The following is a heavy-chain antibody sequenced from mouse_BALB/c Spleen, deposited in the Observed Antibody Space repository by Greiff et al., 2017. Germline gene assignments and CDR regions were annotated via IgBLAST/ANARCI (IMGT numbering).Heavy chain of an antibody. CDR1: GYTFTSYW. D-gene: IGHD1-1*01. CDR2: IIPSNGRT. CDR3: ARRGLITTVVADY. Sequence: QVQLQQPGAELVKPGASVKLSCKASGYTFTSYWSHGWNQRPGQGLEWIGEIIPSNGRTNYNEKFKSKATLTVDKSSSTAYMQLSSLTSEDSAVYYCARRGLITTVVADYWGQGTTLTVSS. J-gene: IGHJ2*01. V-gene: IGHV1S81*02.